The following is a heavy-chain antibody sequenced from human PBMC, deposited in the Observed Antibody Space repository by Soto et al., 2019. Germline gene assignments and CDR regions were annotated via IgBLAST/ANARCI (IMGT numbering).Heavy chain of an antibody. Sequence: ASVKVSCKACGFSFSDYFMHWVRQAPGQGREWMGIINPSGDSRNYAQKFQGRVTITRDTSTSTVYMDLSSLRYEDTAVYYCARDNSQNYGTTADSSWFKPWGQGTPVNVSS. J-gene: IGHJ5*02. CDR2: INPSGDSR. V-gene: IGHV1-46*01. CDR1: GFSFSDYF. D-gene: IGHD3-22*01. CDR3: ARDNSQNYGTTADSSWFKP.